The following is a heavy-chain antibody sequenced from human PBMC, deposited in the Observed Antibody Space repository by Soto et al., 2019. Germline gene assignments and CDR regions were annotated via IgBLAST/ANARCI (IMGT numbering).Heavy chain of an antibody. Sequence: SETVSLTCTVSGGSISSGDYYWSWIRQPPGKGLEWIGYIYYSGSTYYNPSLKSRVTISVDTSKNQFSLKLSSVTAADTAVYYCARGGTAPGGMDVWGQGTTVTVSS. V-gene: IGHV4-30-4*01. CDR2: IYYSGST. CDR1: GGSISSGDYY. J-gene: IGHJ6*02. D-gene: IGHD2-21*02. CDR3: ARGGTAPGGMDV.